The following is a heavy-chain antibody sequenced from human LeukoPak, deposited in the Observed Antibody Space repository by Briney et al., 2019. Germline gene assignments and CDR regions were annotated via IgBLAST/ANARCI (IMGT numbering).Heavy chain of an antibody. D-gene: IGHD4-17*01. CDR3: ARIYGDYVGPFDY. Sequence: ASVKVSCKASGYTFTGYYMHWVRQAPGQGLEWMGWINPNSGGTNYAQKFQGRVTMTRDTSISTAYMELSRLRSDDTAVYYCARIYGDYVGPFDYWGQGTLVTVSS. CDR1: GYTFTGYY. V-gene: IGHV1-2*02. CDR2: INPNSGGT. J-gene: IGHJ4*02.